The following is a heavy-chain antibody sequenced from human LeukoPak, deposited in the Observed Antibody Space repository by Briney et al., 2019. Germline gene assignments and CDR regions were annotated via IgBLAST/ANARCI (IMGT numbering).Heavy chain of an antibody. CDR2: IYPRDSNT. CDR1: GYDSGDSLTSHW. V-gene: IGHV5-51*01. CDR3: ASSYYDSSGFRFDY. Sequence: GESLKISCKGSGYDSGDSLTSHWIAWVRHMPGKGLEWMGIIYPRDSNTRYSPSFQGQVTISADKSISTAYLQWSSLKASDTAMYYCASSYYDSSGFRFDYWGQGTLVTVSS. J-gene: IGHJ4*02. D-gene: IGHD3-22*01.